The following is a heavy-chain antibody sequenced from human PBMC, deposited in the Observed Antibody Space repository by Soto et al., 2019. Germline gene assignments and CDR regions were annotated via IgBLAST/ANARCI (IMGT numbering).Heavy chain of an antibody. CDR3: AKGLINGRWYAED. Sequence: EVHLLESGGGLVHPGVSLRLSCGASGFTFSTCVMTWVRQAPGKGLVWVSCITDSGAGTYYADSVKGRFTTSRDNSKNTMYLQMNNLRAEDTGVYYCAKGLINGRWYAEDWGQGTLVTVAP. V-gene: IGHV3-23*01. D-gene: IGHD6-13*01. J-gene: IGHJ4*02. CDR2: ITDSGAGT. CDR1: GFTFSTCV.